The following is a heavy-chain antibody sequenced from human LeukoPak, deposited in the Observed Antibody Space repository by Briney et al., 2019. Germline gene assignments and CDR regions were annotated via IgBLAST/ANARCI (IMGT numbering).Heavy chain of an antibody. CDR2: INTNTGNP. Sequence: ASVKVSCKASGYTFTSYAMNWVRHAPGQGLEWMGWINTNTGNPTYAQGFTGRFVFSLDTSVSTAYLQISSLKAEDTAVYYCARASSYDFWSGYYRGGYYYYYMDVWGKGTTVTVSS. D-gene: IGHD3-3*01. J-gene: IGHJ6*03. CDR1: GYTFTSYA. V-gene: IGHV7-4-1*02. CDR3: ARASSYDFWSGYYRGGYYYYYMDV.